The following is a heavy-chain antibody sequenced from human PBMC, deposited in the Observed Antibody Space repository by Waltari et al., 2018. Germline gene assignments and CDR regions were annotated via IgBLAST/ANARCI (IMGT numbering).Heavy chain of an antibody. Sequence: QVQLQESGPGLVKPSETLSLTCAVSGYSISSGYYWGWIRQPPGKGLEWIGSIYHSGSTYYNPSLKSRVTISVDTSKNQFSLKLSSVTAADTAVYYCATPFPLSSIAARWGQGTLVTVSS. CDR1: GYSISSGYY. J-gene: IGHJ4*02. CDR2: IYHSGST. V-gene: IGHV4-38-2*01. CDR3: ATPFPLSSIAAR. D-gene: IGHD6-6*01.